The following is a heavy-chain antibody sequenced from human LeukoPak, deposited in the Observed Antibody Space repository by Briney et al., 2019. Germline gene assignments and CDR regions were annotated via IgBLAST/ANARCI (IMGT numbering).Heavy chain of an antibody. D-gene: IGHD6-19*01. CDR1: GYSFTSYW. J-gene: IGHJ5*02. CDR3: ARLRSQWLGTLGDNWFDP. CDR2: IYPGDSDT. V-gene: IGHV5-51*01. Sequence: GESLKISCKGSGYSFTSYWIGWVRQMPGKGLEWMGIIYPGDSDTRYSPSFQGQVTISADKSISTAYLQWSSLKASDTAMYYCARLRSQWLGTLGDNWFDPWGQGTLVTVSS.